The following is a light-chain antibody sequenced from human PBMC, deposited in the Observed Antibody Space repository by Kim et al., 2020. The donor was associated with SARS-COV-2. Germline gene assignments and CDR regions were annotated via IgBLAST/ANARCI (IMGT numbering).Light chain of an antibody. CDR1: QTVDRN. J-gene: IGKJ4*01. Sequence: PRERVTLSCRASQTVDRNLAWYQQKGGQPPRLLIYRASTRATDIPDRFSGSGSGTEFTLTIHSLRSEDSGNYYCQQFSKWPLTFGGGTKVDIK. V-gene: IGKV3-15*01. CDR3: QQFSKWPLT. CDR2: RAS.